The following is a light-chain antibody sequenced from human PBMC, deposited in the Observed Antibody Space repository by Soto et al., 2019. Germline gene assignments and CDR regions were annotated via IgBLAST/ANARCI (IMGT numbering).Light chain of an antibody. Sequence: DIQMTQSPSSLSASVGDRVTITCRVSQGISSYLNWYRQKPGKVPKLLIYSASNLHPGVPSRFRGSGSGTEFSFNITSLQPEDVATYYCQQYDDLPITFGQGTRLEIK. V-gene: IGKV1-33*01. CDR2: SAS. CDR3: QQYDDLPIT. CDR1: QGISSY. J-gene: IGKJ5*01.